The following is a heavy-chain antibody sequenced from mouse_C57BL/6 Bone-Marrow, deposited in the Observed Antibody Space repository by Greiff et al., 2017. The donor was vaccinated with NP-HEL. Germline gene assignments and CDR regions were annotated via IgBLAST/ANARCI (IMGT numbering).Heavy chain of an antibody. Sequence: EVQLQQSGPELVKPGASVKIPCKASGYTFTDYNMDWVKQSHGKSLEWIGDINPNNGGTIYNQKFKGKATLTVDKSSSTAYMELRSLTSEDTAVYYCARRGVPIYAMDYWGQGTSVTVSS. CDR2: INPNNGGT. J-gene: IGHJ4*01. CDR1: GYTFTDYN. D-gene: IGHD6-5*01. CDR3: ARRGVPIYAMDY. V-gene: IGHV1-18*01.